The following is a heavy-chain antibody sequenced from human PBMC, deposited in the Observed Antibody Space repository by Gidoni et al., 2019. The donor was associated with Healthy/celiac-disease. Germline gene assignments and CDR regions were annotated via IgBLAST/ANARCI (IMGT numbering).Heavy chain of an antibody. CDR3: ARLCSSSWYDGGYFDY. Sequence: QLQLQESGPGLVKPSETLSLTCTVSGGSISSSSYYWGWIRQTQGTGLVWIGSIYYSGSTYYNPSLKSRVTISVDTSKNQFSLKLSSVTAADTAVYYCARLCSSSWYDGGYFDYWGQGTLVTVSS. CDR1: GGSISSSSYY. V-gene: IGHV4-39*01. CDR2: IYYSGST. D-gene: IGHD6-13*01. J-gene: IGHJ4*02.